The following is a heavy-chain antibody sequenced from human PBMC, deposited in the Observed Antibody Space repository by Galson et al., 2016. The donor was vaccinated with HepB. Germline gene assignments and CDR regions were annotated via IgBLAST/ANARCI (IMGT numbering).Heavy chain of an antibody. CDR1: XXSFSXXW. CDR2: XWPXXSDA. D-gene: IGHD5-24*01. V-gene: IGHV5-51*01. CDR3: ARRRDGYSPLDY. J-gene: IGHJ4*02. Sequence: QSGAEVKKPGESLKIXXXGSXXSFSXXWIXXXRQXXGKGLXWMXXXWPXXSDARYXPSFQGQVTISVAKSFSTVYLHWSSLKASDPAMYYCARRRDGYSPLDYWGQGTPXVVSS.